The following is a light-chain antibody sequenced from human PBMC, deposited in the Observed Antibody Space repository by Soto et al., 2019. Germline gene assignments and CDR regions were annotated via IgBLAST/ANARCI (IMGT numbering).Light chain of an antibody. CDR2: DAS. CDR3: QQYNNFWT. V-gene: IGKV1-5*01. Sequence: DIHMTRSPSTRSGSVADEVTSAVRASQSLSSRLAWYQQKPGKAPELLIYDASSLKSGVPSRFSGRASGTEFTLTISSLQCDDFATYYCQQYNNFWTFGQGTKVDVK. CDR1: QSLSSR. J-gene: IGKJ1*01.